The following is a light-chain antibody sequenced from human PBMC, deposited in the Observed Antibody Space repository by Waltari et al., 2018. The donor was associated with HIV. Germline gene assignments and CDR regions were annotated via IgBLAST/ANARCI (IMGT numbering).Light chain of an antibody. CDR2: AAS. CDR1: QGISSY. V-gene: IGKV1-9*01. CDR3: QQLNRYPLT. J-gene: IGKJ3*01. Sequence: DIQLTQSPSFLSASVGDTLPLPCRPSQGISSYLAWYQQKPGKAPKLLIYAASTLQGGVPSRFSGSGSGTEFTLTISSLQPEDFATYYCQQLNRYPLTFGPGTKVDIK.